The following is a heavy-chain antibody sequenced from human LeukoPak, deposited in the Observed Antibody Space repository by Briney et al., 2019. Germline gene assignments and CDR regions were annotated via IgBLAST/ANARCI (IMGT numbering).Heavy chain of an antibody. V-gene: IGHV2-70*11. D-gene: IGHD4-11*01. J-gene: IGHJ4*02. CDR1: GGSISSGGYY. CDR3: ARNQDDYNYYDY. CDR2: IDWDHDT. Sequence: TLSLTCTVSGGSISSGGYYWSWIRQPPGKALEWLARIDWDHDTYYSTSLKTRLTISKDTSKNQVVLTMTNMDPVDTATYYCARNQDDYNYYDYWGQGTLVTVSS.